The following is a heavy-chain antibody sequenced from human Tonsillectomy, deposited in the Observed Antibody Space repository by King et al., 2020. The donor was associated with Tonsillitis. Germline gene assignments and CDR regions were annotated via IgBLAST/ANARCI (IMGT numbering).Heavy chain of an antibody. CDR2: IDWEGDK. Sequence: TLKESGPALVKPTETLTLTCSFSGFSLSTSGMSVGWIRQPPGQALEWLALIDWEGDKFYSTSLKTRLTISKDTSKNQVVLTMTNMDPVDTATYFCARTHPDCGGDCYSFDYWGQGTLVTVSS. D-gene: IGHD2-21*02. CDR1: GFSLSTSGMS. J-gene: IGHJ4*02. CDR3: ARTHPDCGGDCYSFDY. V-gene: IGHV2-70*04.